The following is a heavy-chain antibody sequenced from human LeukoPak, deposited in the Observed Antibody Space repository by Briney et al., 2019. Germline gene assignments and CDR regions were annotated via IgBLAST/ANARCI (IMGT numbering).Heavy chain of an antibody. Sequence: PSETPSLTCVVSGYSISSGYYWGWIRQPPGKGLEWIGSIGPSGGPYYNPSLKSRVTISMDTSKNQFSLKLSSVTAADTAMYYCARDLGHSSDDYWGPGTQVTVSS. CDR3: ARDLGHSSDDY. D-gene: IGHD5-18*01. J-gene: IGHJ4*02. CDR2: IGPSGGP. CDR1: GYSISSGYY. V-gene: IGHV4-38-2*02.